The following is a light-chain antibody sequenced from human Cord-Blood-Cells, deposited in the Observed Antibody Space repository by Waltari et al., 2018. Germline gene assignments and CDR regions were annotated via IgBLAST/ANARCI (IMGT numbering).Light chain of an antibody. V-gene: IGLV2-14*01. CDR2: DVS. Sequence: HSALTQPAPVSGSPGQSIPISCTGTSSDVGDYTYVSWYQQHPGKAPKLMIYDVSNRPSGVSNRFSGSKSGNTASLTISGLQAEDEADYYCSSYTSSSTLVFGGGTKLTVL. J-gene: IGLJ2*01. CDR3: SSYTSSSTLV. CDR1: SSDVGDYTY.